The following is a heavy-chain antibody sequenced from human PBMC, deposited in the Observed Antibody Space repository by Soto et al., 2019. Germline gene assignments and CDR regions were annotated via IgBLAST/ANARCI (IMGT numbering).Heavy chain of an antibody. CDR3: AAQPSTAMGRPDAFDI. D-gene: IGHD5-18*01. CDR2: IIPIFGTA. CDR1: GGTFSSYA. V-gene: IGHV1-69*01. Sequence: QVQLVQSGAEVKKPGSSVKVSCKASGGTFSSYAISWVRQAPGQGLEWMGGIIPIFGTANYAQKFQGRVTITADESTSTAYMELSSLRSEDTAVYYCAAQPSTAMGRPDAFDIWGQGTMVTVSS. J-gene: IGHJ3*02.